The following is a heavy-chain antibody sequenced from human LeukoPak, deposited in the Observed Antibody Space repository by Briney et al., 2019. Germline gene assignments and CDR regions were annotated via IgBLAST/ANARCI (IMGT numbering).Heavy chain of an antibody. Sequence: GASVKVSCKASGYTFTSYGISWVRQAPGQGLEWMGGIIPIFGTANYAQKFQGRVTITADESTSTAYMELSSLRSEDTAVYYCAREPTVRNSYWFDPWGQGTLVTVSS. CDR2: IIPIFGTA. D-gene: IGHD3-10*01. V-gene: IGHV1-69*13. J-gene: IGHJ5*02. CDR1: GYTFTSYG. CDR3: AREPTVRNSYWFDP.